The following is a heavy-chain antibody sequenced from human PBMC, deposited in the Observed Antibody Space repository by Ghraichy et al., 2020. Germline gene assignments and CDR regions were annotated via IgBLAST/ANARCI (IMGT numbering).Heavy chain of an antibody. D-gene: IGHD2-21*02. CDR3: ARLFGDDSRGLFDF. CDR1: GASINNFS. CDR2: ISDNGDS. Sequence: SETLSLTCIVSGASINNFSWSWIRQPPGKGLEWVAYISDNGDSSFNPSLLSRVTMSKDLSANEFSLKLNSVTAADTAVYYCARLFGDDSRGLFDFWGQGMLVTVSS. J-gene: IGHJ4*02. V-gene: IGHV4-59*08.